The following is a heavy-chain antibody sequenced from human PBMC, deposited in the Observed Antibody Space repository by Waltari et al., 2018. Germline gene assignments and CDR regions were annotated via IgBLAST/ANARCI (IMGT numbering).Heavy chain of an antibody. V-gene: IGHV1-69*01. J-gene: IGHJ6*03. CDR3: ARSQGIDTAMARYYYYMDV. CDR2: IIPIFGTA. CDR1: GGTFSSYA. Sequence: QVQLVQSGAEVKKPGSSVKVSCKASGGTFSSYAISWVRQAPGQGLEWMGGIIPIFGTANYAQKFQGRVTITADEATSTAYMELSSLRSEDTAVYYCARSQGIDTAMARYYYYMDVWGKGTTVTVSS. D-gene: IGHD5-18*01.